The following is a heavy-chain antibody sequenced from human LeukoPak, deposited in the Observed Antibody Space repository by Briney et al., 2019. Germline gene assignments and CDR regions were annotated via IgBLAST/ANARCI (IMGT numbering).Heavy chain of an antibody. Sequence: SETLSLTCTVSGASIYGYFWSWIRQPPGKGLEWIGYISDSGTTNYSPSLKSRVTISVDPSKNQVSLRLSSVTAAGTAVYFCAREWGTRGLGSQIDSWGQGTVVTVSS. J-gene: IGHJ3*01. CDR3: AREWGTRGLGSQIDS. CDR2: ISDSGTT. CDR1: GASIYGYF. V-gene: IGHV4-59*01. D-gene: IGHD3-10*01.